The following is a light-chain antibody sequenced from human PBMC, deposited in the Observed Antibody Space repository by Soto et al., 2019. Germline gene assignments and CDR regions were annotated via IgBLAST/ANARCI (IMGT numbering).Light chain of an antibody. J-gene: IGKJ1*01. CDR2: KAS. V-gene: IGKV1-5*03. CDR1: QTISSW. Sequence: IQLTQSPSSLSASVGDRVAITCRASQTISSWLAWYQQKPGKAPKLLIYKASTLKSGVPSRFSGSGSGTEFTLTISSLQPDDFATYYCQQYNSYSRTFGQGTK. CDR3: QQYNSYSRT.